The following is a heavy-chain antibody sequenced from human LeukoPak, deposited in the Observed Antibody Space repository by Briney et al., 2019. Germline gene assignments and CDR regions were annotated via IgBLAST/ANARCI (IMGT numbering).Heavy chain of an antibody. V-gene: IGHV4-4*07. D-gene: IGHD3-10*01. CDR2: IYTSGTT. CDR3: ARDAKYYYGSRTYFFFEY. CDR1: GDSFSTYY. Sequence: SETLSLTCTVSGDSFSTYYWSWIRQPAGKGLEWIGHIYTSGTTNYNPSLKSRVTISIDTSKTQFSLKLSSITAADTAVYYCARDAKYYYGSRTYFFFEYWGQGTLLTVSS. J-gene: IGHJ4*02.